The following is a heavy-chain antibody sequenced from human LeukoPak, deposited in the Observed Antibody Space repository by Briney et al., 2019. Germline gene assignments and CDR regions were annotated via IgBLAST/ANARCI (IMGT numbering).Heavy chain of an antibody. J-gene: IGHJ4*02. CDR2: ISAYNGNT. Sequence: GASVKVSCKASGYTFTSYGISWVRQAPGQGLEWMGWISAYNGNTNYAQKLQGRVTMTTATSTSTAYMELRSLRSDDTAVYYCAREGSMTTVTHFDYWGQGTLVTVSS. CDR1: GYTFTSYG. CDR3: AREGSMTTVTHFDY. D-gene: IGHD4-17*01. V-gene: IGHV1-18*01.